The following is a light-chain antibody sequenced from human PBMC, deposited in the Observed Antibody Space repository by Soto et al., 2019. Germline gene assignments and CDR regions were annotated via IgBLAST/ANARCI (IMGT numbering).Light chain of an antibody. CDR3: QQYHNWPPIT. J-gene: IGKJ5*01. CDR2: DAS. CDR1: QGISSR. V-gene: IGKV1-12*01. Sequence: EIQMTQSPSSLSASVVDSVTVTCRASQGISSRLAWYQQKPGKAPKLLIYDASSLESGVPSRFSGSGSGTEFTLTISSLQPDDFAVYYCQQYHNWPPITFGQGTRLEIK.